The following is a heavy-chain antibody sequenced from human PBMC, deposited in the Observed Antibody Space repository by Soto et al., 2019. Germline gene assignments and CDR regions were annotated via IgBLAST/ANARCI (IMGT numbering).Heavy chain of an antibody. CDR3: AKGPFYYGSGSQTGDAFDL. D-gene: IGHD3-10*01. Sequence: GGSLRLSCAASGFTFSSYAMGWVRQAPGKGLEWVSAISGSGGSTYYADSVKGRFTISRDNSKNTLYLQMNSLRAEDTAVYYCAKGPFYYGSGSQTGDAFDLWGQGTMVTVSS. V-gene: IGHV3-23*01. J-gene: IGHJ3*01. CDR2: ISGSGGST. CDR1: GFTFSSYA.